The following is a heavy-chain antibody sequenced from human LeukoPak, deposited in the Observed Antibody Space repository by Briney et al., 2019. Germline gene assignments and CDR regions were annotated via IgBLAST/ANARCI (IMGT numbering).Heavy chain of an antibody. Sequence: SSETLSLTCTVSGGSISSYYWSWIRQPPGKGLEWIGYIYYSGSTYYNPSLKSRVTISVDTSKNQFSLKLSSVTAADTAVYYCAREPSYRDYFDYWGQGTLVTVSS. V-gene: IGHV4-59*12. D-gene: IGHD3-10*01. J-gene: IGHJ4*02. CDR1: GGSISSYY. CDR2: IYYSGST. CDR3: AREPSYRDYFDY.